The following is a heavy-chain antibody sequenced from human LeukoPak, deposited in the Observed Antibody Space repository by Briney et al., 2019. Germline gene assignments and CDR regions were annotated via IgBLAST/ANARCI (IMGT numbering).Heavy chain of an antibody. D-gene: IGHD1/OR15-1a*01. CDR1: GGSISGYY. V-gene: IGHV4-59*08. Sequence: SETLSLTCTVSGGSISGYYWRWIRQPPGKRLEWIGYIYDTGATNYNPSLTSRFTISIDTSKNQFSLNLSSVTAADTAVYYCARLPLIATTRGGFDPWGEGTLVTVSS. CDR2: IYDTGAT. J-gene: IGHJ5*02. CDR3: ARLPLIATTRGGFDP.